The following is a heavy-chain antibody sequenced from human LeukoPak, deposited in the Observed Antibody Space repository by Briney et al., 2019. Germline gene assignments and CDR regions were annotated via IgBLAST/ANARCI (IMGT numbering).Heavy chain of an antibody. CDR2: ISYDGSNK. CDR1: GFTFSRHG. Sequence: PGRSLRLSCAPSGFTFSRHGMHWVRQAPGKGLEWVATISYDGSNKYNADSVKGRFTVSRDNSKNTLYLQMNSLRPEDTAVYYCVGEINVVRGVYSDYWGQGTLVTVSS. D-gene: IGHD3-10*01. J-gene: IGHJ4*02. CDR3: VGEINVVRGVYSDY. V-gene: IGHV3-30*03.